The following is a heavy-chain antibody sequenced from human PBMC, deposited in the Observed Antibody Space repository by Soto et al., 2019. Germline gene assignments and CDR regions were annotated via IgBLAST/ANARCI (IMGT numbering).Heavy chain of an antibody. V-gene: IGHV4-61*01. CDR1: GGSVSSGSYY. CDR2: IYYSGST. D-gene: IGHD3-10*02. CDR3: ARECSGYIYWFDP. Sequence: PSETLSLTCTVSGGSVSSGSYYWSWIRQPPGKGLEWIGYIYYSGSTNYNPSLKSRVTISVDTYKNQFSLKLSSVTAADTAVYYGARECSGYIYWFDPWGQGTLVTVSS. J-gene: IGHJ5*02.